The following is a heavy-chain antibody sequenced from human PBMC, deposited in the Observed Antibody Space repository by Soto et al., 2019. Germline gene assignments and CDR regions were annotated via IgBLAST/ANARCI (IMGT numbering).Heavy chain of an antibody. Sequence: EVQLLESGGGLVQPGGSLRLSCAASGFTFSSYAMSWVRQAPGKGLEWVSAISGSGGSTYYADSVKGRFTISRDNSKNTLYLQMNSLRAEDTAVYYCARPRGYDYVWGSYRSTLGYWGQGTLVTVSS. D-gene: IGHD3-16*02. CDR3: ARPRGYDYVWGSYRSTLGY. CDR1: GFTFSSYA. J-gene: IGHJ4*02. V-gene: IGHV3-23*01. CDR2: ISGSGGST.